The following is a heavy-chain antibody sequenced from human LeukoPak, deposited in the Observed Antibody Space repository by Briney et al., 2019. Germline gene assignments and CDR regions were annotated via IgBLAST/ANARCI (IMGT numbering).Heavy chain of an antibody. V-gene: IGHV5-51*01. CDR1: GYSFINYW. CDR2: IYPDDSDT. CDR3: ARRVRSGYSSSWYFDY. J-gene: IGHJ4*02. D-gene: IGHD6-13*01. Sequence: GESLKISCKGSGYSFINYWIAWVRQMPGKGLEWMGIIYPDDSDTTYSPSFQDQVTISADKSISTAYLQWSSLKASDTAMYYCARRVRSGYSSSWYFDYWGQGTLLTVSS.